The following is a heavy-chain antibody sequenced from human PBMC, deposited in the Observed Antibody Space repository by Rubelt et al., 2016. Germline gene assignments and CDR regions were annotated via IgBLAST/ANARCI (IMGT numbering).Heavy chain of an antibody. D-gene: IGHD6-19*01. Sequence: QVQLQESGPGLVKPSETLSLTCTVSGGSISSYYWSWIRQPPGKGLEWIGYIYYSGSTSYNPSLKSRGTKSVDASKNQFSLNLSSVTAADTAVYYCARHPPRGNSGFTFDSWGQGTLVTVSS. CDR1: GGSISSYY. CDR2: IYYSGST. CDR3: ARHPPRGNSGFTFDS. J-gene: IGHJ4*02. V-gene: IGHV4-59*08.